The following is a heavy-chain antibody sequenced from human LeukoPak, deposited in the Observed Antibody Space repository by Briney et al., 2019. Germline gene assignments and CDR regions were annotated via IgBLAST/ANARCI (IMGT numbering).Heavy chain of an antibody. CDR3: ARGHDGVVGWFAP. D-gene: IGHD2-15*01. CDR1: GGSISNYY. V-gene: IGHV4-59*01. CDR2: ISYSGST. Sequence: SETLSLTCTVSGGSISNYYWIWIRQPPGKGLEWIGHISYSGSTNYNPSLKSRVTISVDTSKNQFSLKVTSVTAADTAVYYCARGHDGVVGWFAPWGRGALVTVSS. J-gene: IGHJ5*02.